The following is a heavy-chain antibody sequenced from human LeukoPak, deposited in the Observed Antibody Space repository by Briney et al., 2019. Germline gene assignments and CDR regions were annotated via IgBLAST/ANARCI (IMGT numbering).Heavy chain of an antibody. CDR2: ISYSGSA. CDR1: GGPISSYY. D-gene: IGHD3-10*01. Sequence: ASETLSLTCTVSGGPISSYYWSCVRQPPGKGLEFIGYISYSGSANYNPSRTSRVTTSLDPSKNQFSLKLSSVTAADTAVYHCARLRARNGSGSSNWCDPWGKGTLVTVSS. V-gene: IGHV4-59*08. CDR3: ARLRARNGSGSSNWCDP. J-gene: IGHJ5*02.